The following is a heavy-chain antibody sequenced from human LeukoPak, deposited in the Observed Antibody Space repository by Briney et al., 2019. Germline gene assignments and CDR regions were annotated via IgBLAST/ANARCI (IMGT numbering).Heavy chain of an antibody. CDR3: ARATGAIYYFDY. J-gene: IGHJ4*02. V-gene: IGHV4-4*09. D-gene: IGHD1-26*01. Sequence: SETLSLTCTVSGGSIGSYYWSWIRQPPGKGLEWIGYIYTSGSTNYNPSLKSRVTMSVDTSKNQFSLKLSSVTAADTAVYYCARATGAIYYFDYWGQGTLVTVSS. CDR1: GGSIGSYY. CDR2: IYTSGST.